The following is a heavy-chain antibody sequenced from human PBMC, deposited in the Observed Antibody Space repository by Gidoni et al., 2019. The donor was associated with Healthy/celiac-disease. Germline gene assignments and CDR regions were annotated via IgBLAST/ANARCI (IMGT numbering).Heavy chain of an antibody. D-gene: IGHD3-16*01. V-gene: IGHV4-34*01. CDR2: INHSGST. CDR1: GGSFSGYY. CDR3: ARGSPYDYVWGSYRDWYFDL. Sequence: QVQLQQWGAGLLKPSATLSLTCAVYGGSFSGYYWSWIRQPPGKGLEWIGEINHSGSTNYNPSLKSRVTISVDTSKNQFSLKLSSVTAADTAVYYCARGSPYDYVWGSYRDWYFDLWGRGTLVTVSS. J-gene: IGHJ2*01.